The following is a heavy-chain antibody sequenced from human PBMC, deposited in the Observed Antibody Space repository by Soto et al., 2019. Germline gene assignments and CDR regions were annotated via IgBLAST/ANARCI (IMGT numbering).Heavy chain of an antibody. V-gene: IGHV3-74*01. Sequence: VQLVESGGGLVQPGGSLRLSCAASGFAFGSYWMHWVRQAPGKGLVWVSRISQDGAIATQADSVKGRFTISRDNAKNTLFLQMNSLRADDTAVYYCLRDQRHWNEFADQWGQGTLDTVSS. J-gene: IGHJ4*02. CDR2: ISQDGAIA. D-gene: IGHD1-1*01. CDR3: LRDQRHWNEFADQ. CDR1: GFAFGSYW.